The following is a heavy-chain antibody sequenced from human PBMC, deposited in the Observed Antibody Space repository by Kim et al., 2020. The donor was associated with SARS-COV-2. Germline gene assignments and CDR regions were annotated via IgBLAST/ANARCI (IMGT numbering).Heavy chain of an antibody. CDR3: AKDNTRDGMDD. V-gene: IGHV3-23*01. J-gene: IGHJ6*02. CDR2: ISPGASNT. Sequence: GRSLRLSCAASGFTFSSYAMSWVRQAPGKGLEWVSAISPGASNTYYADSVKGRFTISTDNSKNTLYLQMNSLRAEDTAVYYCAKDNTRDGMDDWGQGTTVAVSS. CDR1: GFTFSSYA.